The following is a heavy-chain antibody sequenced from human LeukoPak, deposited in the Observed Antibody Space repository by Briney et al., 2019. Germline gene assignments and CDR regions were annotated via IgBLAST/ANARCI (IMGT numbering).Heavy chain of an antibody. CDR1: GFTFSTYW. V-gene: IGHV3-7*01. J-gene: IGHJ4*02. D-gene: IGHD4-17*01. CDR3: ARDDYGDYFFDL. Sequence: GGSLRLSCAASGFTFSTYWMTWVRQAPGKGLEWIANIKPDGSEKYYVDSVKGRFTISRDNAKNSLYLQLNSLRAEDTAMYYCARDDYGDYFFDLWGQGTLVTVSS. CDR2: IKPDGSEK.